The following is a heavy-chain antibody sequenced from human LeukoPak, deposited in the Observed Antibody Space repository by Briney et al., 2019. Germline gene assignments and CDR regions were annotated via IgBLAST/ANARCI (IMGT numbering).Heavy chain of an antibody. J-gene: IGHJ5*02. CDR2: XYHSGST. Sequence: SQTLSLTCAVSGGSISSGGYSWSWIRQPPGXXXXXXXXXYHSGSTYYNPSLKSRVTISVDGSKNQFSLKLSSVTAADTAVYYCARGTMVRGVIRWFDPWGQGTLVTVSS. D-gene: IGHD3-10*01. V-gene: IGHV4-30-2*01. CDR1: GGSISSGGYS. CDR3: ARGTMVRGVIRWFDP.